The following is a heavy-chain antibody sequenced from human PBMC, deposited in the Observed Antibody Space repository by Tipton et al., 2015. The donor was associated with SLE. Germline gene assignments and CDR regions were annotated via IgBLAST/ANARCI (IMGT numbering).Heavy chain of an antibody. CDR2: IYYSGST. CDR3: ARGHSSSARYFDY. D-gene: IGHD6-6*01. Sequence: TLSLTCTVSGGSISSHYWSWIRQPPGKGLEWIGYIYYSGSTNYNPSLKSRVTMSVDTSKNQFSLKLSSVTAADTAVYYCARGHSSSARYFDYWGQGTLVTVSS. CDR1: GGSISSHY. J-gene: IGHJ4*02. V-gene: IGHV4-59*11.